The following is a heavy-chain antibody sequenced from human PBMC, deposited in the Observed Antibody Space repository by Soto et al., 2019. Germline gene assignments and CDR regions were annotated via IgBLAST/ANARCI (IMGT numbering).Heavy chain of an antibody. V-gene: IGHV1-18*01. D-gene: IGHD5-12*01. J-gene: IGHJ6*02. CDR2: ISAYNGNT. CDR3: AGGDSGYDHRDGMDV. CDR1: GYTFTSYG. Sequence: QVQLVQSGAEVKKPGASVKVSCKASGYTFTSYGISWVRQAPGQGLEWMGWISAYNGNTNYAQKLQGRVTMTTDTSXXTAYVELRSLRSDDTAVYYCAGGDSGYDHRDGMDVWGQGTTVTVSS.